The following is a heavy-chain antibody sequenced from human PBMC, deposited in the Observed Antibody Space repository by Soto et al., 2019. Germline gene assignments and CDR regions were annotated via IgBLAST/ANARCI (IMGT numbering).Heavy chain of an antibody. CDR2: INHSGST. D-gene: IGHD6-13*01. Sequence: SETLSLTCTVSGGSISSYYWSWIRQPPGKGLERIGEINHSGSTNYNPSLKSRGTISVDTSKNQFSLTLRSATAADTAVYPCTRGAAGGRDYYYGMDVWGQGTTVAVGS. V-gene: IGHV4-34*01. CDR1: GGSISSYY. J-gene: IGHJ6*01. CDR3: TRGAAGGRDYYYGMDV.